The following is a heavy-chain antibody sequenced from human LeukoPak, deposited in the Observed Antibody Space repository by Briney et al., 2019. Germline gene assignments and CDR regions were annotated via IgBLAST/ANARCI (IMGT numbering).Heavy chain of an antibody. J-gene: IGHJ4*02. CDR2: MNPNSGNT. D-gene: IGHD6-19*01. CDR3: ARGTPNGGWEDQYYFDY. V-gene: IGHV1-8*01. Sequence: ASVKVSCKASGYTFTSYDINWVRQATGQGLEWMGWMNPNSGNTGYAQKFQGRVTMTRNTSISTAYMELSSLRSEDTAVYYCARGTPNGGWEDQYYFDYWGQGTLVTVSS. CDR1: GYTFTSYD.